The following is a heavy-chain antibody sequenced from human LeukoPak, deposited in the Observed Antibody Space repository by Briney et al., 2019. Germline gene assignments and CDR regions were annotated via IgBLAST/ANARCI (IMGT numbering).Heavy chain of an antibody. CDR2: INHSGST. CDR3: ARGRITIFGVVMGFDP. V-gene: IGHV4-34*01. J-gene: IGHJ5*02. Sequence: PSETLSLTCAVYGGSFSGYYWRWIRQPPGKGLAWIGEINHSGSTNYNPSLKSRVTISVDTSKNQFSLKLSSVTAADTAVYYCARGRITIFGVVMGFDPWGQGTLVTVYS. D-gene: IGHD3-3*01. CDR1: GGSFSGYY.